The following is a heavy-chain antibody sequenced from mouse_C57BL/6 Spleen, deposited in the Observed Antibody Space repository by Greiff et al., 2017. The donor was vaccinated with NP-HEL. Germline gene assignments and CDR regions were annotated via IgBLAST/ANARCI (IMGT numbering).Heavy chain of an antibody. D-gene: IGHD2-4*01. CDR1: GYSITSGYY. CDR3: AREGDYDGYAMDY. J-gene: IGHJ4*01. CDR2: ISYDGSN. Sequence: EVQLQESGPGLVKPSQSLSLTCSVTGYSITSGYYWNWIRQFPGNKLEWMGYISYDGSNNYNPSLKNRISITRDTSKNQFFLKLNSVTTEDTATYYCAREGDYDGYAMDYWGQGTSVTVS. V-gene: IGHV3-6*01.